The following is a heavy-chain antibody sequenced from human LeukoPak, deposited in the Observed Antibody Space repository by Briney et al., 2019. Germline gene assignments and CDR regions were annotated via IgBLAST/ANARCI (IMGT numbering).Heavy chain of an antibody. CDR3: ARGGDSSSWSVDH. CDR2: IYTSGSA. CDR1: GGSISNYY. D-gene: IGHD6-13*01. V-gene: IGHV4-4*07. Sequence: SETLSLTCTVSGGSISNYYWTWIRQPAGKGLEWIGRIYTSGSANYNPSLKSRVTMSVDTSKNQFSLRLSSVTAADTAVYYCARGGDSSSWSVDHWGQGTLVTVSS. J-gene: IGHJ4*02.